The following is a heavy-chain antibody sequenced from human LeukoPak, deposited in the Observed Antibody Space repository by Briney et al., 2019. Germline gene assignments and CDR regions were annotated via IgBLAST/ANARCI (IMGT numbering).Heavy chain of an antibody. CDR3: ARNGDSSSWYWDYFDY. D-gene: IGHD6-13*01. CDR1: GYTFTSYA. J-gene: IGHJ4*02. V-gene: IGHV1-2*02. CDR2: INPNSGGT. Sequence: ASVEVSCKASGYTFTSYAMNWVRQAPGQGLEWMGWINPNSGGTNYAQKFQGRVTVTRDTSISTAYMELSRLTSDDTAVYYCARNGDSSSWYWDYFDYWGQGTLVTVSS.